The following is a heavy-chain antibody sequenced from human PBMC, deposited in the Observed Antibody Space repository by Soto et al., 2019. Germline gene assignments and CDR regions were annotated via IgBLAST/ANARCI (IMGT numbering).Heavy chain of an antibody. V-gene: IGHV3-23*01. CDR3: AMTRLYDTGPTDYHRDALDI. D-gene: IGHD3-22*01. Sequence: EVQLLESGGGMVEPRGSLKLSCAASGFSFGTYVMNWVRQAPGKGLEWVSGISGSGGRVYSADSVKGRFTISRDNSRNTLDLQMNSLRAEDTAIYYCAMTRLYDTGPTDYHRDALDIWGQGTQVIVSS. J-gene: IGHJ3*02. CDR1: GFSFGTYV. CDR2: ISGSGGRV.